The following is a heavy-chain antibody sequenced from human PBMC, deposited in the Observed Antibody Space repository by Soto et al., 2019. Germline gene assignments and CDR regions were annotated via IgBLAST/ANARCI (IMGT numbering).Heavy chain of an antibody. Sequence: SETLSLTCAVYGGSFSGYYWSWIRQPPGKGLEWIGEINHSGSTNYNPSLKSRVTISVDTSKNQFSLKLSSVTAADTAVYYCARALSHSSGWYWVNWFDPWGQGTLVTVSS. CDR3: ARALSHSSGWYWVNWFDP. CDR1: GGSFSGYY. J-gene: IGHJ5*02. V-gene: IGHV4-34*01. CDR2: INHSGST. D-gene: IGHD6-19*01.